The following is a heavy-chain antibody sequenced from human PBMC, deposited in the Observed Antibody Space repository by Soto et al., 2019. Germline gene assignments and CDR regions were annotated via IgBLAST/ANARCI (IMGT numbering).Heavy chain of an antibody. J-gene: IGHJ4*02. CDR2: ISWNSGSI. D-gene: IGHD3-10*01. V-gene: IGHV3-9*01. CDR3: ARDHYGSGIGFDY. Sequence: GGSLRLSCAASGFTFDDYAMHWVRQAPGKGLEWVSGISWNSGSIGYADSVKGRFTISRDNAKNSLYLQMNSLRAEDTAVYYCARDHYGSGIGFDYWGQGTLVTVSS. CDR1: GFTFDDYA.